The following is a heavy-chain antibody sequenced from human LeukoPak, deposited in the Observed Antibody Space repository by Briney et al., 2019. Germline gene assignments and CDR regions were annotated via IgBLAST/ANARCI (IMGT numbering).Heavy chain of an antibody. CDR2: IYYSGST. J-gene: IGHJ6*03. CDR3: ARPDYYYYHMDV. CDR1: GGSISSSSYY. V-gene: IGHV4-39*01. Sequence: PSETLSLTCSVSGGSISSSSYYWGWIRQPPGKGLEWIGNIYYSGSTYYNPSLKSRVTISVDTSKNQFPLKLSSVTAADTAVYYCARPDYYYYHMDVWGKGTTVTVSS.